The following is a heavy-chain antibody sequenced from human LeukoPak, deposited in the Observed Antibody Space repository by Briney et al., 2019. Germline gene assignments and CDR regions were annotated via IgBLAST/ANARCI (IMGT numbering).Heavy chain of an antibody. V-gene: IGHV4-34*01. Sequence: KPSETLSLTCAVYGGSFSGYYWSWIRQPPGKGLEWIGEINHSGSTNYNPSLKCRVTISVDTSKNQFSLKLSSVTAADTAVYYCARVMKLGAPGLPYCSGGSCYSRGVFDYWGQGTLVTVSS. CDR2: INHSGST. J-gene: IGHJ4*02. D-gene: IGHD2-15*01. CDR3: ARVMKLGAPGLPYCSGGSCYSRGVFDY. CDR1: GGSFSGYY.